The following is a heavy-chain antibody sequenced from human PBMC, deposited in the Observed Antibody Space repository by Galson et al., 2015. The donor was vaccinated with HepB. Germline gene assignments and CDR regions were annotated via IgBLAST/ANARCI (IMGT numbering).Heavy chain of an antibody. CDR3: ARDFDY. J-gene: IGHJ4*02. CDR1: GFTFSSYA. Sequence: SLRLSCAASGFTFSSYAMHWVRQAPGKGLEWVAVISYDGSNKYYADSVKGRFTISRDNSKNTLYLQMNSLRAEDTAVYYCARDFDYWGRGTLVTVSS. CDR2: ISYDGSNK. V-gene: IGHV3-30-3*01.